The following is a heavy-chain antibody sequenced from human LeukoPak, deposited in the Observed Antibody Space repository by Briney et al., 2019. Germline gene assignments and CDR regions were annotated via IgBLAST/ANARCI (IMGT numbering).Heavy chain of an antibody. Sequence: HRASVKVSCKASGYTFTNYDFSWVRQAPGQGLEWMGWISTYSGSTNYAQKLQGRVTMTTDTSTSTAYMELRSLSSDDTAVYYCARQGYGGNPQGAADYWGQGTLVTVSS. D-gene: IGHD4-23*01. V-gene: IGHV1-18*01. CDR3: ARQGYGGNPQGAADY. J-gene: IGHJ4*02. CDR1: GYTFTNYD. CDR2: ISTYSGST.